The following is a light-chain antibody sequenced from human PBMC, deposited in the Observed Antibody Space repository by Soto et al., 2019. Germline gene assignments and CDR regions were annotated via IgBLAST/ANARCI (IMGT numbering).Light chain of an antibody. V-gene: IGKV3-15*01. CDR1: QGIKNA. CDR3: QQYDNWPWT. Sequence: ERVLTQSPPTLSVSPGESATLSCRASQGIKNALAWYQQKPGQSPRLLIFDASTRATGVPARFSGRGSGTEFTLTITSLQSEAFAVYYCQQYDNWPWTFGQGAKVEVK. J-gene: IGKJ1*01. CDR2: DAS.